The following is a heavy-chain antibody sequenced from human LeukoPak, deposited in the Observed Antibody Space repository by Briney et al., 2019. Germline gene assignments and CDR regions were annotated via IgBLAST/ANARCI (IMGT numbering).Heavy chain of an antibody. V-gene: IGHV4-30-2*03. Sequence: PSETLSLTCTVSGGSISSGGYYWSWIRQPPGKGLEWIGYIYHSGSTYYNPSLKSRVTISVDTSKNQFSLKLSSVTAADTAVYYCASQLAAVGRPKKEDYWGQGTLVTVSS. CDR2: IYHSGST. D-gene: IGHD6-13*01. CDR1: GGSISSGGYY. CDR3: ASQLAAVGRPKKEDY. J-gene: IGHJ4*02.